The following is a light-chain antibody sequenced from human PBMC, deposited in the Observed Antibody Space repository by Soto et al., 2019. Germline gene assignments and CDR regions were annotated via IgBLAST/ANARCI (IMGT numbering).Light chain of an antibody. CDR3: QQYYSYPRT. CDR1: QGISSY. CDR2: AAS. V-gene: IGKV1-8*01. J-gene: IGKJ1*01. Sequence: AIRMTQSPSSLSASTGDRVTITCRACQGISSYLAWYQQKPGKAPKLLIYAASTLQSGVPSRFSGSGSGTDFTLTISCLQSEDFATYYCQQYYSYPRTFVQGTKVEIK.